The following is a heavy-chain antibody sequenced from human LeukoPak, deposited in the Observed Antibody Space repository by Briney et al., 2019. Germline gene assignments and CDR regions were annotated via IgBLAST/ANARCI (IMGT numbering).Heavy chain of an antibody. Sequence: PSETLSLTCIVSGASINSYYWSWIRQPPGKGLEWIGYIYSSGSTNYNPSLKSRVTISVDTSKNQFSLKLSSVTAADTAVYYCARGIIVGATWGENDNWFDPWGQGTLVTVSS. CDR2: IYSSGST. D-gene: IGHD1-26*01. CDR1: GASINSYY. V-gene: IGHV4-59*01. J-gene: IGHJ5*02. CDR3: ARGIIVGATWGENDNWFDP.